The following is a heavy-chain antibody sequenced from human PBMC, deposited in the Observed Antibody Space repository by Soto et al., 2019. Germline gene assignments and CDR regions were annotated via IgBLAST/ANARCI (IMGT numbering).Heavy chain of an antibody. CDR2: LSAYNGNT. V-gene: IGHV1-18*01. Sequence: ASVMVSCKASGYTFTSYGISWVPQAPGQGLEWMGWLSAYNGNTNYAQKLQGRVTMTTDTSTSTAYMELRSLRSDDTAVYYCARVIAAAGTSSFEYWGQGTMVTVSS. CDR1: GYTFTSYG. D-gene: IGHD6-13*01. J-gene: IGHJ4*02. CDR3: ARVIAAAGTSSFEY.